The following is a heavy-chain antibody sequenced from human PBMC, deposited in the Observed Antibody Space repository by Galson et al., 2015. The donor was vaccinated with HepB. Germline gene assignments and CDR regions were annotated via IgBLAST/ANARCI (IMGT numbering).Heavy chain of an antibody. D-gene: IGHD3-3*01. J-gene: IGHJ4*02. CDR2: IDYSGST. CDR3: ARHKVAPLRFLEGFDS. Sequence: SETLSLTCTVSGGSISAYYWSWIRQPPGKGLEWIGYIDYSGSTSYYPSLRSRVTISVDTSKNQFSLQLSSVTAADTAVYFCARHKVAPLRFLEGFDSWGQGTLVTVSS. CDR1: GGSISAYY. V-gene: IGHV4-59*08.